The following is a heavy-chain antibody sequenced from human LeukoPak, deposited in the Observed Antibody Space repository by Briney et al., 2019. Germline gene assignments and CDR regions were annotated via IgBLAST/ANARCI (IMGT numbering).Heavy chain of an antibody. D-gene: IGHD3-9*01. CDR2: INTSGDDT. Sequence: GRSLRLSCAASGFTFSSRAMTWVRQAPGKGLQWVSTINTSGDDTFYADSVKGRFTISRDNSKNTLFLQMNSLRAEDTAVYYCAKRYYYLESWGQGTLVTVSS. J-gene: IGHJ4*02. CDR1: GFTFSSRA. V-gene: IGHV3-23*01. CDR3: AKRYYYLES.